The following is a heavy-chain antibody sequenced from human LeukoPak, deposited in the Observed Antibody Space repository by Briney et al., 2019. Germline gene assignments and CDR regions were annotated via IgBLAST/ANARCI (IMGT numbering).Heavy chain of an antibody. V-gene: IGHV3-30*18. CDR2: ISYDGSNK. J-gene: IGHJ4*02. Sequence: GGSLRLSCAASGFTFSSYGMHWVRQAPGKGLEWVAVISYDGSNKYYADSVKGRFTISRDNSKNTLYLQMNSLRAEDTAVYYCAKDPGAHYGSGSYYYDYWGQGTLVTVSS. D-gene: IGHD3-10*01. CDR1: GFTFSSYG. CDR3: AKDPGAHYGSGSYYYDY.